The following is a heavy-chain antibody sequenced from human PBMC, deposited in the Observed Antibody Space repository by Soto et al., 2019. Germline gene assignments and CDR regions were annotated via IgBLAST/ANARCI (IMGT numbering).Heavy chain of an antibody. J-gene: IGHJ4*02. CDR3: AGASVVGVLGATPGYYFDY. V-gene: IGHV3-23*01. D-gene: IGHD2-15*01. CDR2: ISGSGGSA. CDR1: GFTFNNYA. Sequence: EVQLLESGGGLVQPGGSLRLSCAASGFTFNNYAMSWVRLAPGKGLEWVSGISGSGGSAFYADSVKGRFTISRDNSKNTLYLQMHSLRVEDTAVYYCAGASVVGVLGATPGYYFDYWGQGTLVTVSS.